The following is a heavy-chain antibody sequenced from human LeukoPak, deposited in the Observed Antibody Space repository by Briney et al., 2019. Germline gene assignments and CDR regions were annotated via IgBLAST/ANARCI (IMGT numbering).Heavy chain of an antibody. CDR2: INHSGST. CDR1: GGSFSGYY. J-gene: IGHJ4*02. CDR3: ARGRIAAAGDTSGGYYFDY. D-gene: IGHD6-13*01. Sequence: SETLSLTCAVYGGSFSGYYWSWIRQPPGRGLEWIGEINHSGSTNYNPSLKSRVTISVGTSKNQFSLKLSSVTAADTAVYYCARGRIAAAGDTSGGYYFDYWGQGTLVTVSS. V-gene: IGHV4-34*01.